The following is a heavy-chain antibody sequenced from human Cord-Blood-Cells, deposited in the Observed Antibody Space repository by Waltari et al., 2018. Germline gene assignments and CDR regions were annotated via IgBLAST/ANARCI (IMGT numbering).Heavy chain of an antibody. CDR2: IYYSGST. D-gene: IGHD6-6*01. V-gene: IGHV4-30-4*08. Sequence: QVQLQESGPGLVKPSQTLSLTCTVSGGSISSGDYYWSWIRQPPGKGLEWIGYIYYSGSTYYNPSLKSRVTISVDTSKNQFSLKLSSVTAADTAVYYCTRDPLRGIADRPETGDYWGQGTLVTVSS. CDR1: GGSISSGDYY. CDR3: TRDPLRGIADRPETGDY. J-gene: IGHJ4*02.